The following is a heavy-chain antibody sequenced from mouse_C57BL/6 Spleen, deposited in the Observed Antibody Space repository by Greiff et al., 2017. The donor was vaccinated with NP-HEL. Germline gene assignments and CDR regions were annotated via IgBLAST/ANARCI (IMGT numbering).Heavy chain of an antibody. Sequence: EVKLVESGPELVKPGASVKIPCKASGYTFTDYNMDWVKQSHGKSLEWIGDINPNNGGTIYNQKFKGKATVTVDTSSSTAYMELRSLTSEDTAVYYCARGGGDYFDYWGQGTTLTVSS. CDR3: ARGGGDYFDY. J-gene: IGHJ2*01. V-gene: IGHV1-18*01. D-gene: IGHD1-1*02. CDR1: GYTFTDYN. CDR2: INPNNGGT.